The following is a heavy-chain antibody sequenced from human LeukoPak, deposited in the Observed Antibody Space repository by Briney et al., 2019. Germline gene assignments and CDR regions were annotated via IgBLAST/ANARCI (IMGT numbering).Heavy chain of an antibody. Sequence: GGSLRLSCAASGFTFSSYSMNWVRQAPGKGLEWVSYISSSSSTIYYADSVKGRFTISRDNAKNSLYLQMNSLRAEDTAVYYCARDGWELPTDIWGQGTMVTVSS. J-gene: IGHJ3*02. V-gene: IGHV3-48*01. CDR3: ARDGWELPTDI. D-gene: IGHD1-26*01. CDR1: GFTFSSYS. CDR2: ISSSSSTI.